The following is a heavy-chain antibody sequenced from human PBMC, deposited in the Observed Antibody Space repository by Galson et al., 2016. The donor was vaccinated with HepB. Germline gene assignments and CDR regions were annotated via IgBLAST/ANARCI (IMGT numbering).Heavy chain of an antibody. D-gene: IGHD6-6*01. CDR2: IYSGGST. Sequence: SLRLSCAVSGFTVSSNYMSWVRQAPGKGLEWVSVIYSGGSTYYADSVKGRFTISRDNSKNTLHLQMNSLRADDTAVYYCSQTGGYSSSSGYIDVWGKGTTVTVSS. CDR3: SQTGGYSSSSGYIDV. V-gene: IGHV3-53*01. CDR1: GFTVSSNY. J-gene: IGHJ6*03.